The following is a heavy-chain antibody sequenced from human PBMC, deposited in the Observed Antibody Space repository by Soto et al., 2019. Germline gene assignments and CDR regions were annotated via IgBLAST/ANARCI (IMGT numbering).Heavy chain of an antibody. CDR1: GFSFSTYS. D-gene: IGHD6-13*01. CDR2: ISSSSNTI. Sequence: EVQLVESGGGLVQPGGSLRLSCAASGFSFSTYSMNWVRQAPGEGLEWISYISSSSNTIYYADSVKGRFTISRDNAKNSLYLRMNSLRAEDTAVYYCALRAGPLGGQGTLVTVSS. V-gene: IGHV3-48*01. CDR3: ALRAGPL. J-gene: IGHJ4*02.